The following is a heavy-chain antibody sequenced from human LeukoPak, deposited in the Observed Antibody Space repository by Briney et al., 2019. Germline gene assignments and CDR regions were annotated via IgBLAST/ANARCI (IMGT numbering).Heavy chain of an antibody. CDR3: ARDHGRGGLYYYYMDV. CDR1: GYTFTSYG. Sequence: ASVKVSCKASGYTFTSYGISWVRQAPGQGLEWMGWISAYNGNTNYAQKLQGRATMTTDTSTSTAYMELRSLRSDDTAVYYCARDHGRGGLYYYYMDVWGKGTTVTVSS. D-gene: IGHD3-10*01. J-gene: IGHJ6*03. V-gene: IGHV1-18*01. CDR2: ISAYNGNT.